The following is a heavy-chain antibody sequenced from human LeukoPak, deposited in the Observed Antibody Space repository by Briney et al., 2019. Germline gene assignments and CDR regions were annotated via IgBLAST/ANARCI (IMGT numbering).Heavy chain of an antibody. CDR1: GYTFTSYG. V-gene: IGHV1-18*01. J-gene: IGHJ4*02. CDR2: VSTYNGNT. Sequence: ASVKVSCKASGYTFTSYGISWVRQAPGQGLEWMGWVSTYNGNTKYAQNLQGRVTTTTDTSTSTAYMELRSLRSDDTAMYYYARQSTGSYYSPIDYWGQGTLVTVSS. D-gene: IGHD1-26*01. CDR3: ARQSTGSYYSPIDY.